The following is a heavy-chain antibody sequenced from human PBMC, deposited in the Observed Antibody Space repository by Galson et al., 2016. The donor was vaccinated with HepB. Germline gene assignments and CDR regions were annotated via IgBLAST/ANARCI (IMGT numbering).Heavy chain of an antibody. CDR3: ARTSVVPAATYDR. D-gene: IGHD2-2*01. CDR1: GGSISSATSY. CDR2: IFYSGST. V-gene: IGHV4-31*03. J-gene: IGHJ5*02. Sequence: LSLTCTVSGGSISSATSYWTWLRQYPGKGLEWIGYIFYSGSTYYNPSLKSRITISVDTSKNHFSLKLTSVTAADTAVYYCARTSVVPAATYDRWGQGILVTVSS.